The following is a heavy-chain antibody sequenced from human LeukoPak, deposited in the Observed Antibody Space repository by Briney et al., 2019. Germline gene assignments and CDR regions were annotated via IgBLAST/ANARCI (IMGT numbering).Heavy chain of an antibody. CDR1: GYTFTSYD. D-gene: IGHD2-2*01. J-gene: IGHJ3*02. Sequence: ASVTVSCTASGYTFTSYDINWVRQATGQGLEWMGWMNPNSGNTGYAQKFQGRVTITRNTSISTAYMELSSLRSEDTAVYYCARVPGSSAFDIWGQGTMVTVSS. V-gene: IGHV1-8*03. CDR3: ARVPGSSAFDI. CDR2: MNPNSGNT.